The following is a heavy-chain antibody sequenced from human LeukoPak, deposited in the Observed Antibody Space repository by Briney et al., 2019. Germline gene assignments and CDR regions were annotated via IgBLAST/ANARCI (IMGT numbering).Heavy chain of an antibody. CDR2: IYPDDSET. CDR3: ARLYYDVSGYFDY. CDR1: GYSFTSFW. Sequence: GESLKSSCKGSGYSFTSFWIGWVRQMPGKGLEWMGIIYPDDSETIYSPSFQGQVTFSVDKSITTAYLHWSSLKASDTAMFYCARLYYDVSGYFDYWGQGTLVTVSS. D-gene: IGHD3-22*01. V-gene: IGHV5-51*01. J-gene: IGHJ4*02.